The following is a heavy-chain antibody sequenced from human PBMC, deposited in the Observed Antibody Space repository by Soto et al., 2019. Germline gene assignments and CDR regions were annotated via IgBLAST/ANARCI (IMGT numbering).Heavy chain of an antibody. CDR2: IYHSGST. CDR3: ARTLNYYDSSGYSLNPQFDY. V-gene: IGHV4-30-2*01. J-gene: IGHJ4*02. D-gene: IGHD3-22*01. CDR1: GGSISIGGYS. Sequence: PSETLSLTCAVSGGSISIGGYSWSWIRQPPGKGLEWIGYIYHSGSTYYNPSLKSRVTISVDRSKNQFSLKLSSVTAADTAVYYCARTLNYYDSSGYSLNPQFDYWGQGTLVTVSS.